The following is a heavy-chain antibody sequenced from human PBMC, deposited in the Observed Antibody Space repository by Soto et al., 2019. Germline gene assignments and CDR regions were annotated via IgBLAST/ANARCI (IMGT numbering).Heavy chain of an antibody. CDR2: ISGSGGGT. V-gene: IGHV3-23*01. CDR1: GYTFSSFD. CDR3: AHRTGFDY. Sequence: EVQLWESGGGLVQPGGSLRLSCAVSGYTFSSFDMSWVRQAPGKGLEWVSPISGSGGGTNYADSVKGRFTISRDISTYTVYLHMNSLRAEDTAVYYCAHRTGFDYWGQGALVTVSS. J-gene: IGHJ4*02.